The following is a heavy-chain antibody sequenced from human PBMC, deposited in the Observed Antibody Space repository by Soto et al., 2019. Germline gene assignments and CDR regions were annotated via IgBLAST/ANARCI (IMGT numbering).Heavy chain of an antibody. CDR1: GGSISSGGYS. Sequence: LQLQESGSGLVKPSQTLSLTCAVSGGSISSGGYSWSWIRQPPGKGLEWIGYIYHSGSTYYNPSRKSRVTISVDRSKNQCSLKLSSVTAADTAVYYGASGQQLVRNYWGQGTLVTVSS. D-gene: IGHD6-13*01. CDR2: IYHSGST. V-gene: IGHV4-30-2*01. CDR3: ASGQQLVRNY. J-gene: IGHJ4*02.